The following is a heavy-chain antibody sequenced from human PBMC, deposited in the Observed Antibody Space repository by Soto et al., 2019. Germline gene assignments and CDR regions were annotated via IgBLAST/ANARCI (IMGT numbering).Heavy chain of an antibody. CDR3: ARERKFDFWRKGLDV. V-gene: IGHV1-8*01. CDR2: MDPNSGST. Sequence: ASVKVSCKASGYTFTCYDINWVRQAPGQGLEWLGWMDPNSGSTGYAQNFQGRVTMTRNISINTAHMELSSLRSEDTAVYYCARERKFDFWRKGLDVWGQGTTVTVSS. D-gene: IGHD3-3*01. CDR1: GYTFTCYD. J-gene: IGHJ6*02.